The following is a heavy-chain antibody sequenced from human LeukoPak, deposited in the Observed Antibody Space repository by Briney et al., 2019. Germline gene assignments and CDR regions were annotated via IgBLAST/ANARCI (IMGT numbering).Heavy chain of an antibody. CDR1: GGSFSGYY. J-gene: IGHJ5*02. Sequence: SETLSLTCVVYGGSFSGYYWSWIRQPAGKGLEWIGRIYGSGSTNYNPSLKSRVTMSLDTSKNQFSLKLSSVTAADTAVYYCARDSGTTGEVRFDPWGQGTLVTVSS. CDR3: ARDSGTTGEVRFDP. V-gene: IGHV4-4*07. D-gene: IGHD3-10*01. CDR2: IYGSGST.